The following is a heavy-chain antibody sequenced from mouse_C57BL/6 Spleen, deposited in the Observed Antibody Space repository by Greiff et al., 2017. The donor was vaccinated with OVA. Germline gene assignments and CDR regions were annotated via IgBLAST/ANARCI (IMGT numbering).Heavy chain of an antibody. CDR1: GYAFSSSW. V-gene: IGHV1-82*01. D-gene: IGHD1-1*01. CDR3: ARWGYYGSIWGAMDY. J-gene: IGHJ4*01. Sequence: VQLQQSGPELVKPGASVKISCKASGYAFSSSWMNWVKQRPGKGLEWIGRIYPGDGDTNYNGKFKGKATLTAAKSSSTAYMQLSSLTAEDSAVYFCARWGYYGSIWGAMDYWGQGTSVTVSS. CDR2: IYPGDGDT.